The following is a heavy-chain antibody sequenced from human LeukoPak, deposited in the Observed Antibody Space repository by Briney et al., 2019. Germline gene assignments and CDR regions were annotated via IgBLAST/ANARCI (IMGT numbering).Heavy chain of an antibody. J-gene: IGHJ4*02. V-gene: IGHV4-34*01. CDR3: ASPAYSSGWWGFDY. Sequence: SETLSLTCAVYGGSFSGYYWSWIRQPPGKGLECIGEINHSGSTNYNPSLQSRVTISVDTSKNQFSLKLRSVTAADTAVYYCASPAYSSGWWGFDYWGQGTLVTVSS. D-gene: IGHD6-19*01. CDR1: GGSFSGYY. CDR2: INHSGST.